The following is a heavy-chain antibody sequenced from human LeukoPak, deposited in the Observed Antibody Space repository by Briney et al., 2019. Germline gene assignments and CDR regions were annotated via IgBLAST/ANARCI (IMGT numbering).Heavy chain of an antibody. D-gene: IGHD5-24*01. CDR2: IYPGDSDT. J-gene: IGHJ5*02. V-gene: IGHV5-51*01. CDR3: ARKVRDGYNYNWFDP. CDR1: GYSFTSYW. Sequence: GESLQISCKGSGYSFTSYWIGWVRPMPGKGLGWMGIIYPGDSDTRYSPSFQGQVTISPDKSISTAYLQWSSLKASDTAMYYCARKVRDGYNYNWFDPWGQGTLVTVSS.